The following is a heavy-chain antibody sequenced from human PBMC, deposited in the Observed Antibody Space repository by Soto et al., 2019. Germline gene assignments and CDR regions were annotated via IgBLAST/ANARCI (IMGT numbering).Heavy chain of an antibody. V-gene: IGHV3-30*18. CDR3: AKEAGVVQPVDY. CDR2: ISYDGSAK. J-gene: IGHJ4*02. CDR1: GFTFRSYG. Sequence: QVQLVESGGGVVQPGRSLRLSCAASGFTFRSYGMQWVRQAPGKGLEWVAVISYDGSAKYYADSVKGRLTISRDDSKNTLYLQVNSLRAEDTAVYYCAKEAGVVQPVDYWGQGTLVTVSS. D-gene: IGHD2-21*01.